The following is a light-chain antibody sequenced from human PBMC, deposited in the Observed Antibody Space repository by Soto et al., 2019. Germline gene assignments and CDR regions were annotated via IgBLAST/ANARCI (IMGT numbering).Light chain of an antibody. CDR2: GNS. CDR1: SSNIGAGYD. V-gene: IGLV1-40*01. Sequence: VLTQPPSVSGAPGQRVTISCTGSSSNIGAGYDVHWYQQLPGTAPKLLIYGNSNRPSGVPDRFSGYKSGTSASLAIAGIQAEDEADYYCQSYDSSMSAYYVFGTGTKVTVL. CDR3: QSYDSSMSAYYV. J-gene: IGLJ1*01.